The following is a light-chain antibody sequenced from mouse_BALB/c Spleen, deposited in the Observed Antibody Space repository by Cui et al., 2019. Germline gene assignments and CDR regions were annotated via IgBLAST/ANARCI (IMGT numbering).Light chain of an antibody. CDR3: VQYAQFPPT. V-gene: IGKV14-100*01. CDR1: QGISSN. J-gene: IGKJ4*01. CDR2: HGT. Sequence: DLLMTQSPSSMSVSMGDTVSITCHASQGISSNIGWLQQKPGKSFKGLIYHGTNLEDGVPSRFSGSGSGADYSLTISSLESEDFADYYCVQYAQFPPTFGSGTKLEIK.